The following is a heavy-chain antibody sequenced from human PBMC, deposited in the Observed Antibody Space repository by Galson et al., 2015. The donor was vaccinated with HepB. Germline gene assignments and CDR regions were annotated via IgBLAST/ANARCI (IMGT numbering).Heavy chain of an antibody. Sequence: SLRLSCAASGFTFSSYTMNWVRQAPGKGLESVSYISSTGTTMYYADSAKGRFTISRDNAQNSLYLQMNSLRDEDTAVYYCARGYFGSGGSSAYWFFDLWGRGALVTVSS. CDR1: GFTFSSYT. D-gene: IGHD3-10*01. CDR3: ARGYFGSGGSSAYWFFDL. J-gene: IGHJ2*01. CDR2: ISSTGTTM. V-gene: IGHV3-48*02.